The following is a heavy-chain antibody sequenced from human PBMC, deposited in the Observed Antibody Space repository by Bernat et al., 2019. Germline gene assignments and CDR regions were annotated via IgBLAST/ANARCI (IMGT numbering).Heavy chain of an antibody. CDR1: GFTFSSYG. CDR2: ISYDGNNK. J-gene: IGHJ4*02. D-gene: IGHD1-14*01. V-gene: IGHV3-30*03. Sequence: QVQLVESGGGVVQPGRSLRLSCAASGFTFSSYGMHWVRQAPGKGLEWVAFISYDGNNKDYADSAKGRFTISRDNSKNTLYLQMSSLRGDDTAIYYCGRDRSAHRIDYWGQGALVIVSS. CDR3: GRDRSAHRIDY.